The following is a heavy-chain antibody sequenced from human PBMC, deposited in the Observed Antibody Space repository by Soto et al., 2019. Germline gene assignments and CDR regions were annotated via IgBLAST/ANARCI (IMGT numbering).Heavy chain of an antibody. J-gene: IGHJ3*02. CDR2: ISGSGGST. CDR3: AKASLGPRRYCSGGSCYSHAFDI. D-gene: IGHD2-15*01. Sequence: GGSLRLSCAASGFTFSSHAMSWVRQAPGKGLEWVSAISGSGGSTYYADSVKGRFTISRDNSKNTLYLQMNSLRAEDTAVYYCAKASLGPRRYCSGGSCYSHAFDIWGQGTMVTVSS. V-gene: IGHV3-23*01. CDR1: GFTFSSHA.